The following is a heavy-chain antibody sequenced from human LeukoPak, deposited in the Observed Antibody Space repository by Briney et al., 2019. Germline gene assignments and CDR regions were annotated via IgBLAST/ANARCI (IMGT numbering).Heavy chain of an antibody. CDR2: ISSSSSYI. CDR1: GFTFSSYS. D-gene: IGHD3-3*01. CDR3: ARALYYDFWSGTPSDY. V-gene: IGHV3-21*01. J-gene: IGHJ4*02. Sequence: PGGSLRLSCAASGFTFSSYSMNWVRQAPGKGLEWVSSISSSSSYIYYADSVKGRFTISRDNAKNSLYLQMNSLRAEDTAVYYCARALYYDFWSGTPSDYWGQGTLVTVSS.